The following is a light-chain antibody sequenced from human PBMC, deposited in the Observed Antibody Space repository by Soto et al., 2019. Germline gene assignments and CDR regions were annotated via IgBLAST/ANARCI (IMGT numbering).Light chain of an antibody. CDR1: SSDVGGYNY. Sequence: QSALTQPASVSGSPEQSITISCTGTSSDVGGYNYVSWYQQHPGKAPKLMIFEVSNRPSGVSIRFSGSKSGNTASLTISGLQAEDEADYYCSSYTSSSTPGVVFGGGTKLTVL. J-gene: IGLJ2*01. V-gene: IGLV2-14*01. CDR3: SSYTSSSTPGVV. CDR2: EVS.